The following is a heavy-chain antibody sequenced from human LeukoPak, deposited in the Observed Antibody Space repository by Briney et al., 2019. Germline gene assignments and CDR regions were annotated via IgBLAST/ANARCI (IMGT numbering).Heavy chain of an antibody. CDR2: ISSSSSTI. D-gene: IGHD4-17*01. CDR1: GFTFSSYS. Sequence: GGSLRLSCAASGFTFSSYSMNWVRQAPGKGLEWVSYISSSSSTIYYADSVKGRFTISRDNAKNSLYLRMNSLRAEDTAVYYCARDAGYGDYVAYFDYWGQGTLVTVPS. V-gene: IGHV3-48*01. CDR3: ARDAGYGDYVAYFDY. J-gene: IGHJ4*02.